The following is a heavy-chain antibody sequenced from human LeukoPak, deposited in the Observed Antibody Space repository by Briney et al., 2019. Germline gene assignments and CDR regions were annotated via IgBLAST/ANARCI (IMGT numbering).Heavy chain of an antibody. D-gene: IGHD1-26*01. CDR2: IYYSGST. CDR3: AKGGTDGGGADY. J-gene: IGHJ4*02. Sequence: SETLSLTCTVSGGSISSSSYYWGWIRQPPGKGLEWIGSIYYSGSTYYNPSLKSRVTISVDTSKNQFSLKLSSVTAADTAVYYCAKGGTDGGGADYWGQGTLVTVSS. CDR1: GGSISSSSYY. V-gene: IGHV4-39*07.